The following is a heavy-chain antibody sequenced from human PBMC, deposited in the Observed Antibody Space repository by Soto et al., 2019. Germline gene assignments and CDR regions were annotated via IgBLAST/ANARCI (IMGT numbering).Heavy chain of an antibody. CDR1: GFTFSSYW. J-gene: IGHJ4*02. Sequence: EVQLVESGGGLVQPGGSLRLSCAASGFTFSSYWMSWVRQAPGKGLEWVANIKQDGSEKYNVDFVKGRFTISRDNAKNSLYLQMNALRVEDTAVYYCAKACGSGSLSGYRGQGTLVTVSS. CDR2: IKQDGSEK. D-gene: IGHD3-10*01. V-gene: IGHV3-7*01. CDR3: AKACGSGSLSGY.